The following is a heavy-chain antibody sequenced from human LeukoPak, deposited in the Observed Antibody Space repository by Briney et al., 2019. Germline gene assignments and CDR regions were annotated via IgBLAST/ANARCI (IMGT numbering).Heavy chain of an antibody. Sequence: GGSLRLSCAASGFTFSSYSMNWVRQAPGKGLEWVSSISSSSYIYYADSVKGRFTISRDDAKNSLYLQMNSLRAEDTAVYYCARDFIIVGASSYDYWGQGTLVTVSS. D-gene: IGHD1-26*01. J-gene: IGHJ4*02. V-gene: IGHV3-21*01. CDR2: ISSSSYI. CDR1: GFTFSSYS. CDR3: ARDFIIVGASSYDY.